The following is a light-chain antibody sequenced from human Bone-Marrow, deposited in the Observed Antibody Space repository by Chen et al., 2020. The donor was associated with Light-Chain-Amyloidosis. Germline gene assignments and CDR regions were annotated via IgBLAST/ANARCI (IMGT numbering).Light chain of an antibody. Sequence: QSALTQPASASGSPGQSITIPCTGISSDVGGDNHVSWYQQHPDKAPKLMIYEVTNRPSWVPDRFSGSKSDNTASLTISGLQTEDEADYFCSSYTITNTLVFGSGTRVTVL. V-gene: IGLV2-14*01. CDR2: EVT. CDR1: SSDVGGDNH. CDR3: SSYTITNTLV. J-gene: IGLJ1*01.